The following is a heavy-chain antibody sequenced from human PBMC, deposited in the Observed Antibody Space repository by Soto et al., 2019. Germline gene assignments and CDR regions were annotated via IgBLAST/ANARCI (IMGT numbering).Heavy chain of an antibody. V-gene: IGHV3-30*02. CDR3: AIARVADAALDH. Sequence: PVGSLRLSCAGSGFIFSNNGMHWVRQAPGKGLEWVAFMSYDGSAKFYADSVKGRFTISRDNSKSTLFLHMSNLRAEDTAMYYCAIARVADAALDHWGQGTLVTVSS. J-gene: IGHJ4*02. CDR2: MSYDGSAK. D-gene: IGHD6-6*01. CDR1: GFIFSNNG.